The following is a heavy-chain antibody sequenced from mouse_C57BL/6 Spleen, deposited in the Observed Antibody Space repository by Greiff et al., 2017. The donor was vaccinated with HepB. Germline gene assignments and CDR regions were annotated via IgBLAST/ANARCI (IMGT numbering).Heavy chain of an antibody. Sequence: VPLQQSGPELVKPGASVKIFCKASGYSFTDYNMNWVKQSNGKSLEWIGVFNPNYGTTSYNQKFKGKATLTVDQSSSTAYMQLNSLTSEDSAVYYGAKYYGSSYWYFDVWGTGTTVTVSS. J-gene: IGHJ1*03. CDR2: FNPNYGTT. D-gene: IGHD1-1*01. CDR1: GYSFTDYN. CDR3: AKYYGSSYWYFDV. V-gene: IGHV1-39*01.